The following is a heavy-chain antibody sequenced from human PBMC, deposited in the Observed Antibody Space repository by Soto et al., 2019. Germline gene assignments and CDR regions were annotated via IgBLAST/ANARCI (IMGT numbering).Heavy chain of an antibody. CDR3: AGDGERHYGSGSYGYFGFEI. CDR1: GGSINSGSYY. J-gene: IGHJ3*02. D-gene: IGHD3-10*01. V-gene: IGHV4-31*03. Sequence: QVQLQESGPGLVKPSQTLSLTCTVSGGSINSGSYYWSWIRQHPGKGLEWIGYIYYSGSTYYNPSLKSRVTISRDTSKNQFSLKLSSVTAADTAVYYCAGDGERHYGSGSYGYFGFEIWGQGTMVTISS. CDR2: IYYSGST.